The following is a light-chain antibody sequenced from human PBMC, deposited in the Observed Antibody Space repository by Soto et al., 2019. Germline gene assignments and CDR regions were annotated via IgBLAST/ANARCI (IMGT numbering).Light chain of an antibody. CDR3: QQYRTSTQT. CDR1: QTVGSDY. J-gene: IGKJ1*01. V-gene: IGKV3-20*01. Sequence: EIVLTQSPGTLSLSPGESATLSCRASQTVGSDYLAWYQQRPGQAPRLLIYGTSSRATGIPARFSGSGSGTDFTLPISRLEPEDFAVYYCQQYRTSTQTFGQGTKVEIK. CDR2: GTS.